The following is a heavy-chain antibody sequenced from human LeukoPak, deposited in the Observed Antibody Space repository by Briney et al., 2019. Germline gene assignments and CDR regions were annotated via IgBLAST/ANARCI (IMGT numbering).Heavy chain of an antibody. CDR1: GGSFRGYY. D-gene: IGHD6-13*01. CDR2: INHSGST. Sequence: ASETLYLNCAVYGGSFRGYYWSWIRQPPGKGLEWIGEINHSGSTNYNPSLKSRATISVDTSKNQFSLKLGSVNAADTAVYYCASPRKRGMSRAFDIWGQGTMVTVSS. V-gene: IGHV4-34*01. J-gene: IGHJ3*02. CDR3: ASPRKRGMSRAFDI.